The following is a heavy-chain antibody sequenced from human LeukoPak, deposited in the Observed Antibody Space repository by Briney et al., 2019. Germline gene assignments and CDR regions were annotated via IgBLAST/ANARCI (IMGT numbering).Heavy chain of an antibody. D-gene: IGHD3-9*01. CDR2: IKSKGDGETT. CDR3: ARDWYHAFDL. CDR1: GFTFTNNW. V-gene: IGHV3-15*07. J-gene: IGHJ3*01. Sequence: GGSLRLSCAASGFTFTNNWINWVRQAPGKGLEWVGRIKSKGDGETTDYSAGVKGRFTISRGDLKKMVYLQMNSLKSEDTATYYCARDWYHAFDLWGQGTMVTVSS.